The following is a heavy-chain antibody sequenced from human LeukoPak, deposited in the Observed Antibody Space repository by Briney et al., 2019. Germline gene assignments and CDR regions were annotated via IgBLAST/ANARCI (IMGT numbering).Heavy chain of an antibody. CDR3: VKEHVDRAFTRSFEI. CDR1: GFTFITNP. Sequence: GGSLRLSCAASGFTFITNPMSWVCQAPGKGLEWVSAISPDDTYYADSVKGRLTISRDDSKNTVYLQMNSPRAEDTARYYCVKEHVDRAFTRSFEIWGQGTVVTVSS. CDR2: ISPDDT. D-gene: IGHD3-10*01. V-gene: IGHV3-23*01. J-gene: IGHJ3*02.